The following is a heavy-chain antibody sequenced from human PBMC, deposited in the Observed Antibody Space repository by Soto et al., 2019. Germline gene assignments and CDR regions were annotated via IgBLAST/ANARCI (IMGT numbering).Heavy chain of an antibody. Sequence: ASVKVSCKASGYTFTSYDINWVRQATGQGLEWMGLINPNSGGTNFAQKFQGWVTMTRYTSISTAYMELSRLRSDDTAVYYCARESEEIFGNYYYMDVWGKGTTVTVSS. CDR3: ARESEEIFGNYYYMDV. CDR1: GYTFTSYD. CDR2: INPNSGGT. J-gene: IGHJ6*03. D-gene: IGHD3-3*01. V-gene: IGHV1-2*04.